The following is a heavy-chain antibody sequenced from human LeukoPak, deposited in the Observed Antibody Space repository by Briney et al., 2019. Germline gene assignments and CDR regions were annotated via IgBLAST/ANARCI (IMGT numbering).Heavy chain of an antibody. Sequence: GGSLRLSCAGLGFSFSSYSMTWVRQTPEKGLQWVAGISGSGGSAYYADSVKGRFTISRDNSKNTVDLLMVNLRVEDTAVYAKALDPEQIRRTTLPPSDPWGQGMLVTVSS. CDR2: ISGSGGSA. CDR3: ALDPEQIRRTTLPPSDP. J-gene: IGHJ5*02. CDR1: GFSFSSYS. D-gene: IGHD1-1*01. V-gene: IGHV3-23*01.